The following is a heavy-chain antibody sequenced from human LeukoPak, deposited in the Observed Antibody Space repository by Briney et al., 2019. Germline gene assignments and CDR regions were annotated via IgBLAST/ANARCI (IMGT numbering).Heavy chain of an antibody. Sequence: GGSPRLSCAASGFTFDDYAMHWVRQAPGKGLEWVSLISWDGGGTYYADSVKGRFTISRDNSKNSLYLQMNSLRAEDTALYYCAKDSGTNYYFDYWGQGTLVTVSS. CDR1: GFTFDDYA. V-gene: IGHV3-43D*03. D-gene: IGHD1-1*01. J-gene: IGHJ4*02. CDR3: AKDSGTNYYFDY. CDR2: ISWDGGGT.